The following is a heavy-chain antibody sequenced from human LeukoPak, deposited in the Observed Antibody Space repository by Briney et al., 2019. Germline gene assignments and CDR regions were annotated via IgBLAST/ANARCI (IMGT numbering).Heavy chain of an antibody. D-gene: IGHD2-2*01. CDR2: IYYSGST. Sequence: SETLTLTCTVSGGSVSSVSYYWSWIRQPPGKGLEWIGYIYYSGSTNYNPSLKSRVTISVDTSKNQFSLKLSSVTAADTAVYYCARDLYQLLVVDVWGQGTTVTVSS. V-gene: IGHV4-61*01. J-gene: IGHJ6*02. CDR1: GGSVSSVSYY. CDR3: ARDLYQLLVVDV.